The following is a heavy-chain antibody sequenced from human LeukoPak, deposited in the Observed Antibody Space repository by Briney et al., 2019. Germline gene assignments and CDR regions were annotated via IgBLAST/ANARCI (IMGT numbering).Heavy chain of an antibody. V-gene: IGHV3-23*01. CDR2: ISGSGGST. CDR3: AKGAYGSGSYYNNWFDP. D-gene: IGHD3-10*01. CDR1: GFTFSSYA. J-gene: IGHJ5*02. Sequence: GGSLRLSCAASGFTFSSYAMSWVRQAPGKGLEWVSAISGSGGSTYYADSVKGRFTISRDNSKNTLYLQMNSLRAEDTAVYYCAKGAYGSGSYYNNWFDPWGQGTLVTVSS.